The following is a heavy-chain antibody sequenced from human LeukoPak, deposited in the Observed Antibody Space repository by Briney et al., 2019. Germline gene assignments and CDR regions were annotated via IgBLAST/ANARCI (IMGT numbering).Heavy chain of an antibody. CDR2: IYHSGST. V-gene: IGHV4-59*01. J-gene: IGHJ3*02. CDR3: ARGAAATI. Sequence: PSETLSLTCTVSGDSISTYYWNWIRQPPGKGLEWIGYIYHSGSTNYNPSLKSRVTISVDTSKNQFSLKLSSVTAADTAVYYCARGAAATIWGQGTMVTVSS. CDR1: GDSISTYY. D-gene: IGHD6-13*01.